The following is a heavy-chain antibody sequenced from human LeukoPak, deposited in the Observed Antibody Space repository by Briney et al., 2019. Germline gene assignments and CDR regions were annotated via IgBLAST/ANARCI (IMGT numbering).Heavy chain of an antibody. CDR2: IRSKAYGGAT. V-gene: IGHV3-49*04. J-gene: IGHJ4*02. Sequence: AGGSLRLSCAASGFTFSSYSMNWVRQAPGKGLEWVGFIRSKAYGGATEYAASVKGRFSISRDDSKSIAYLQMNSLKTEDTAVYYCTRGDRGRWLQLQVDYWGQGTLVTVSS. D-gene: IGHD5-24*01. CDR1: GFTFSSYS. CDR3: TRGDRGRWLQLQVDY.